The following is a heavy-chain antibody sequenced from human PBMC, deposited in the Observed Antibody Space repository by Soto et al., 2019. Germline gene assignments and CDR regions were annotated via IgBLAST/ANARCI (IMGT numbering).Heavy chain of an antibody. D-gene: IGHD3-22*01. Sequence: QVQLVESGGGLVKPGGSLRLSCAASGFTFSDYYMSWIRQAPGKGLEWVSHISSSSSYTNHADSVKGRFTISRSNAKTALYRQMNSLRAADTAVYYCARVGLYHDTSGYGFWGQGTLVTVSS. CDR3: ARVGLYHDTSGYGF. CDR1: GFTFSDYY. V-gene: IGHV3-11*05. J-gene: IGHJ4*02. CDR2: ISSSSSYT.